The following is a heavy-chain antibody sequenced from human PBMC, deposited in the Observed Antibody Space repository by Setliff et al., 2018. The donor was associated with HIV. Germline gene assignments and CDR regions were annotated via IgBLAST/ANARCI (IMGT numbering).Heavy chain of an antibody. J-gene: IGHJ4*02. Sequence: PSETLSLTCTASYATLSTADYYWIWIRQPPGKGLEWIGFVSYTGTTRYSPSLRSRISISIDASKNKFSLQLSSVTAADTAVYYCARQSTTSRDFDSWGQGTLVTVSS. D-gene: IGHD2-2*01. CDR3: ARQSTTSRDFDS. V-gene: IGHV4-30-4*01. CDR1: YATLSTADYY. CDR2: VSYTGTT.